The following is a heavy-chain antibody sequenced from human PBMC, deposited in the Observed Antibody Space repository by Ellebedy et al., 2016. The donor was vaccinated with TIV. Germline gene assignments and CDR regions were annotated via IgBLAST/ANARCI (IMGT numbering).Heavy chain of an antibody. V-gene: IGHV1-69*04. J-gene: IGHJ4*02. CDR3: ARDGRGGCTNGVCYTPY. Sequence: ASVKVSCKASGGTFSSYAISWVRQAPGQGLEWMGRIIPILGIANYAQKFQGRVTITADKSTSTAYMELSSLRSEDTAVYYCARDGRGGCTNGVCYTPYWGQGTLVTVSS. D-gene: IGHD2-8*01. CDR1: GGTFSSYA. CDR2: IIPILGIA.